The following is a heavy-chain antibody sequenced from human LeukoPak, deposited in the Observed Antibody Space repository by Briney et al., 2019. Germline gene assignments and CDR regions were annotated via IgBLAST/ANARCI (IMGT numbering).Heavy chain of an antibody. CDR2: IIPILGIA. CDR1: GGTFSSYA. CDR3: AREERDTAMATDTFYYYYGMDV. Sequence: SVKVSCKASGGTFSSYAISWVRQAPGQGLEWMGRIIPILGIANYAQKFQGRVTITADKSTSTAYIELSSLRSEDTAVYYCAREERDTAMATDTFYYYYGMDVWGQGTTVTVSS. V-gene: IGHV1-69*04. J-gene: IGHJ6*02. D-gene: IGHD5-18*01.